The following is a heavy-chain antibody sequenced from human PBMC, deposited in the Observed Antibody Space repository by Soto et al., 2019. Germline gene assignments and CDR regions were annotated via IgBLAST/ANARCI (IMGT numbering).Heavy chain of an antibody. CDR3: ARSVSFGEGDS. V-gene: IGHV4-61*01. Sequence: QIQLQESGPGLVKPSETLSVTCTVSGDSVSGGSYYWNWIRQPPGKGLEWIGHIYYSGSTKYNPSRKSRITISVDTSKNQFSLKLTSVTVADTAVYYCARSVSFGEGDSWGQGTLVIVSS. CDR2: IYYSGST. D-gene: IGHD3-10*01. J-gene: IGHJ4*02. CDR1: GDSVSGGSYY.